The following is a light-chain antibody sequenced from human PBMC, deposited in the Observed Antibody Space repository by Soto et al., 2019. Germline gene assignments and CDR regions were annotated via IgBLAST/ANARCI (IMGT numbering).Light chain of an antibody. Sequence: EIVLTQSAATRSLSPGERATLSCRASQSVGRYYLAWYQQKPGQAPRLLIYGASSRATGIPDRFSCSGSGTDFSLTISRLEPEDFAVYYCQQYGSSPFTCGGGTKVDIK. CDR1: QSVGRYY. J-gene: IGKJ4*01. CDR2: GAS. CDR3: QQYGSSPFT. V-gene: IGKV3-20*01.